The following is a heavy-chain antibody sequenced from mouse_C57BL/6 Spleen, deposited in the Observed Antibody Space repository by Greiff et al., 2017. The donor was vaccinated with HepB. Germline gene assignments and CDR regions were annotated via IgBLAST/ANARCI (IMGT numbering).Heavy chain of an antibody. V-gene: IGHV1-52*01. CDR3: AREITTVVATGDFDY. J-gene: IGHJ2*01. Sequence: QVQLQQPGAELVRPGSSVKLSCKASGYTFTSYWMHWVKQRPIQGLEWIGNIDPSDSETHYNLKFKDKATLTVDKSSSTAYMQLSSLTSEDSAVYYCAREITTVVATGDFDYWGQGTTLTVSS. CDR2: IDPSDSET. D-gene: IGHD1-1*01. CDR1: GYTFTSYW.